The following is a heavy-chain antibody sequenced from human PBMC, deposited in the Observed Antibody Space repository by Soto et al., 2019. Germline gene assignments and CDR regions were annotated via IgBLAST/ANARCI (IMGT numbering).Heavy chain of an antibody. Sequence: EVQLVESGGGLVQPGGSLRLSCAASGFTFSRFWMHWVRQAPGKGLVWVSRINTDGSSTTYADSGKGRFTISRDNAKNTLYLQMDSLRAEDTGVYYCTRDPGAYSSTWSFYFDSWGQGTLVTVSS. D-gene: IGHD6-13*01. V-gene: IGHV3-74*01. CDR2: INTDGSST. J-gene: IGHJ4*02. CDR1: GFTFSRFW. CDR3: TRDPGAYSSTWSFYFDS.